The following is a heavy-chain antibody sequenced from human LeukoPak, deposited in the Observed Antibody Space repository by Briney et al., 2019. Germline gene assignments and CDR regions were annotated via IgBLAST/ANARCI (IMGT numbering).Heavy chain of an antibody. Sequence: GASVKVSCKASGYTFTSYDINWVRQAPGQGLEWMGWISAYNGNTNYAQKLQGRVTMTTDTSTSTAYMELRSLRSDDTAVYYCARDKGDYDFWSGYHDAFDIWGQGTMVTVSS. CDR1: GYTFTSYD. CDR3: ARDKGDYDFWSGYHDAFDI. V-gene: IGHV1-18*01. J-gene: IGHJ3*02. CDR2: ISAYNGNT. D-gene: IGHD3-3*01.